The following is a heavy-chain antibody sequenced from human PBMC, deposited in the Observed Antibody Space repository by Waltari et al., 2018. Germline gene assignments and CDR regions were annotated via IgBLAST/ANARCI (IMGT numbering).Heavy chain of an antibody. CDR3: ARAGPTLTTQEF. D-gene: IGHD1-1*01. CDR1: GSSISTSY. Sequence: QVQLHESGPGLVAPLETLSLTCNVPGSSISTSYWTWTRPSPGKGLEWIGYISYTGSTKYNPSLKSRVTISSDMSKPHFSLRLSLVTAADTAVYYCARAGPTLTTQEFWGQGILVTVAS. J-gene: IGHJ1*01. CDR2: ISYTGST. V-gene: IGHV4-59*01.